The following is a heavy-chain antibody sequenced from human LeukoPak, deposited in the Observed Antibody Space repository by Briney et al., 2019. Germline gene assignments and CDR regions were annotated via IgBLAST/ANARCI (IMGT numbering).Heavy chain of an antibody. Sequence: SETLSLTCTVSGYSISSGYYWGWIRQPPVKGLEWIGSIYHSGSTYYNPSLKSRVTISVDTSKNQFSLKLSSVTAADTAVYYCARTTYYYGSGSYYNYYYYYYYMDVWGKGTTVTISS. CDR1: GYSISSGYY. CDR2: IYHSGST. J-gene: IGHJ6*03. D-gene: IGHD3-10*01. CDR3: ARTTYYYGSGSYYNYYYYYYYMDV. V-gene: IGHV4-38-2*02.